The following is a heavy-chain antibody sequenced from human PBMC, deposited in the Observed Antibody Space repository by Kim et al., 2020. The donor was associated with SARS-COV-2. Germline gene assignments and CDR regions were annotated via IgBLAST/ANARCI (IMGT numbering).Heavy chain of an antibody. CDR1: GYTFSSHY. V-gene: IGHV1-46*01. J-gene: IGHJ4*02. CDR3: TREKPKTLDY. CDR2: INPTGDVT. Sequence: ASVKVSCKASGYTFSSHYMHWLRQAPGQGLEWIAIINPTGDVTYYAQKFQGRLTVTRDTSTNTLHMELSSLISEDTAIYFCTREKPKTLDYWGQGTPVTV.